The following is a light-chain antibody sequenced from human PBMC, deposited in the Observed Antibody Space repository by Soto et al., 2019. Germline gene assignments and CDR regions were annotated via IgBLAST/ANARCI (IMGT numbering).Light chain of an antibody. CDR2: AAS. CDR1: QAISIY. J-gene: IGKJ4*01. V-gene: IGKV1-27*01. CDR3: QQLNSYPPLT. Sequence: DIQMTQSPSSLSTSVGDRVTITCRASQAISIYLAWYQQKPGKVPKLLIYAASTLQSGVPSRFSGSGSGTEFTLTISSLQPEDFATYYCQQLNSYPPLTFGGGTKVEIK.